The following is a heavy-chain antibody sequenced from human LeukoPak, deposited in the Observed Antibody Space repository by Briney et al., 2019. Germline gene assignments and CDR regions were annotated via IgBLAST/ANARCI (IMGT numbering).Heavy chain of an antibody. CDR1: GYTFTSYG. Sequence: SVKVSCKASGYTFTSYGISWVRQAPGQGLEWMGRIIPILGIANYAQKFQGRVTITADKSTSTAYMELSSLRSEDTAVYYCARASARYSYGALEYWGQGTLVTVSS. D-gene: IGHD5-18*01. V-gene: IGHV1-69*04. J-gene: IGHJ4*02. CDR2: IIPILGIA. CDR3: ARASARYSYGALEY.